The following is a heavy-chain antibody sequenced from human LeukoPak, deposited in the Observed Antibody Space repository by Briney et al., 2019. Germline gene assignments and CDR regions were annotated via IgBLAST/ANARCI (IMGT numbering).Heavy chain of an antibody. J-gene: IGHJ5*02. V-gene: IGHV4-34*09. CDR3: AREEYYYDSSGYTAWFDP. CDR2: INHSGST. D-gene: IGHD3-22*01. CDR1: GGSFSGYY. Sequence: SETLSLTCAVYGGSFSGYYWSWIRQPPGKGLEWIGEINHSGSTNYNPSLKSRVTISVDTSKNQFSLKLSSVTAADTAVYYCAREEYYYDSSGYTAWFDPWGQGTLVTVSS.